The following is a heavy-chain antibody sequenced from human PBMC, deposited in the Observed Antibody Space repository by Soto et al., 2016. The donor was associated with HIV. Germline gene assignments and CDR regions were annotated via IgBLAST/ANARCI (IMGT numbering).Heavy chain of an antibody. D-gene: IGHD3-22*01. Sequence: EVQPLESGGGLVQPGGSLRLSCVASGFTFSNSAMTWVRQAPGKGLEWVSGISGSGGSIYYADSLKGRFAISRDNSKNTLYLQMNSLRAEDTAVYYCAKSGNSSGYYYRNWFDPWGQGTLVTVSS. V-gene: IGHV3-23*01. CDR2: ISGSGGSI. CDR1: GFTFSNSA. J-gene: IGHJ5*02. CDR3: AKSGNSSGYYYRNWFDP.